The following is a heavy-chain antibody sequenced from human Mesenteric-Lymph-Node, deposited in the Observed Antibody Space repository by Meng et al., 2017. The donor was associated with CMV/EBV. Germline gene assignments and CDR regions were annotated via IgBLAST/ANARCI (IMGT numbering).Heavy chain of an antibody. V-gene: IGHV3-11*04. CDR3: ARRGTSHPNWFDP. CDR2: ISSSGSPI. Sequence: AASGFTVSAYYMRWIRQAPGKGLEWVSYISSSGSPISYADSVKGRFTISRDNAKNSLYLQMNSLRAEDTAVYYCARRGTSHPNWFDPWGQGTLVTVSS. D-gene: IGHD2-2*01. CDR1: GFTVSAYY. J-gene: IGHJ5*02.